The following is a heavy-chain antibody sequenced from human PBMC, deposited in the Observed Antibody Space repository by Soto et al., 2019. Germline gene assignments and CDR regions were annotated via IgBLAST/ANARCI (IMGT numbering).Heavy chain of an antibody. CDR2: VFYTGFT. J-gene: IGHJ4*02. D-gene: IGHD1-20*01. CDR1: GGSISGSYYY. V-gene: IGHV4-39*01. Sequence: LSLTCAVSGGSISGSYYYWAWLRQSPGKGPEWIGSVFYTGFTSYNPSLESRVSVSVDTSKSQFSLKLSAVTAADTAVYYCATSQKGYNWNYFDHWGQGALVTV. CDR3: ATSQKGYNWNYFDH.